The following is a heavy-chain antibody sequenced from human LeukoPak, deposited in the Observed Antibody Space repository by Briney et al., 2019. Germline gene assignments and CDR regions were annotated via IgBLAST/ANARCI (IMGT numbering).Heavy chain of an antibody. CDR1: GFTFSNYD. J-gene: IGHJ4*02. Sequence: GGSLRLSCAASGFTFSNYDMNWVRQAPGKGLEWVAFIRYDGSNEYYADSVKGRFSISRDNSKNTVYLQMNSLRGEDTAVYYCARVRPYDYVWGSYRPLDYWGQGTLVTVSS. V-gene: IGHV3-30*02. CDR2: IRYDGSNE. D-gene: IGHD3-16*02. CDR3: ARVRPYDYVWGSYRPLDY.